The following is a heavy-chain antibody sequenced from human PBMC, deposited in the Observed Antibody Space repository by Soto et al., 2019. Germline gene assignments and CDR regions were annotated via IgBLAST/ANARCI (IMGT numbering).Heavy chain of an antibody. CDR3: VTNPGWETLDH. Sequence: EVRLVESGGGLVQPGGSLRLSCAASGFSFGSYWMTWVRQAPGKGLEWVANIKEDGSRNSYVDSVKGRFTISRDNAQNSLYLQMNSLRAEDTAVYYCVTNPGWETLDHWGQGTLVTVSS. CDR2: IKEDGSRN. D-gene: IGHD1-26*01. V-gene: IGHV3-7*01. CDR1: GFSFGSYW. J-gene: IGHJ4*02.